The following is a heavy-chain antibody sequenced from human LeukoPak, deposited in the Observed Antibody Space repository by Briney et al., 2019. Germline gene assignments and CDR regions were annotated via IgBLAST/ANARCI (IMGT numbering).Heavy chain of an antibody. CDR1: GYTFTSYY. Sequence: ASVKVSCKASGYTFTSYYMHWVRQAPGQGLEWMGIINPSGGSTSYAQKFQGRVTMTRDTSTSTVYMELSSLRSGDTAVYYCARGMYYYDSSGPFDIWGQGTMVTVSS. CDR2: INPSGGST. V-gene: IGHV1-46*01. J-gene: IGHJ3*02. D-gene: IGHD3-22*01. CDR3: ARGMYYYDSSGPFDI.